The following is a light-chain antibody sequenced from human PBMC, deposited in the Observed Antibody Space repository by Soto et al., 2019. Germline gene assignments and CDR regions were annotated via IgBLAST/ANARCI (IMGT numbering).Light chain of an antibody. CDR2: AAS. J-gene: IGKJ1*01. V-gene: IGKV1-17*01. CDR3: LQHNSYPRT. Sequence: DIQMTQSPSSLSASVGDRVTITCRASQGIGNDLGWYQQKPGKAPKRLIYAASSLQSGVPSRFSGSGSGTEFILTISSLQPEDFATYYCLQHNSYPRTFGQGTKVEIK. CDR1: QGIGND.